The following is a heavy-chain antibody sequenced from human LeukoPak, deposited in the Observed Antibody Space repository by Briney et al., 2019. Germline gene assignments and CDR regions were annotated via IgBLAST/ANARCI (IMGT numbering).Heavy chain of an antibody. CDR1: GYSISSGYY. V-gene: IGHV4-38-2*02. CDR2: IYHSGST. CDR3: ARVGGAGVAFDY. D-gene: IGHD1-26*01. J-gene: IGHJ4*02. Sequence: KTSETLSLTCTVSGYSISSGYYWGWIRQPPGKGLEWIGSIYHSGSTYYNPSLKSRVTISVDTSKNQFSLKLSSVTAADTAVYYCARVGGAGVAFDYWGQGTLVTVSS.